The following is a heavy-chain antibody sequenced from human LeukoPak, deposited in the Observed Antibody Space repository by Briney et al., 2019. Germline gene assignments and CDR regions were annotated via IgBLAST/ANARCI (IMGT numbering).Heavy chain of an antibody. CDR3: ARVQYSSSSTVYYYYMDV. CDR1: GGTFSSYA. Sequence: ASVKVSCKASGGTFSSYAISWVRQAPGQGLEWMGGIIPIFGTANYAQKFQGRATITTDESTSTAYMELSSLRSEDTAVYYCARVQYSSSSTVYYYYMDVWGKGTTVTVSS. V-gene: IGHV1-69*05. J-gene: IGHJ6*03. CDR2: IIPIFGTA. D-gene: IGHD6-6*01.